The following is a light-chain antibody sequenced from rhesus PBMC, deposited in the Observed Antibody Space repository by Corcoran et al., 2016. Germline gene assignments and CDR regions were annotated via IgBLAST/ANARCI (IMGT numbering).Light chain of an antibody. V-gene: IGKV2-78*01. CDR3: MQSLQTPFS. J-gene: IGKJ2*01. Sequence: DIVMTQTPLSLSVTPGEPASISCRSSQSLLDSDGYTHLHWYLQKPGQSPQLLIFLGSNRAPGVPDRLRCSGSDTDFTLKISSVEAEDVGVYCCMQSLQTPFSFGQGTKMEIK. CDR2: LGS. CDR1: QSLLDSDGYTH.